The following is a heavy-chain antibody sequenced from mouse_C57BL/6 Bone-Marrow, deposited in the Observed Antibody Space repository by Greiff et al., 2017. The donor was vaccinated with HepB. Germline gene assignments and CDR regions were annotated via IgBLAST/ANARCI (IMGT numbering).Heavy chain of an antibody. J-gene: IGHJ2*01. V-gene: IGHV5-16*01. D-gene: IGHD1-1*01. CDR3: ARAYGSDFDY. CDR1: GFTFSDYY. Sequence: EVQLQESEGGLVQPGSSMKLSCTASGFTFSDYYMAWVRQVPEKGLEWVANINYDGSSTYYLDSLKSRFIISRDNAKNILYLQMSSLKSEDTATYYCARAYGSDFDYWGQGTTLTVSS. CDR2: INYDGSST.